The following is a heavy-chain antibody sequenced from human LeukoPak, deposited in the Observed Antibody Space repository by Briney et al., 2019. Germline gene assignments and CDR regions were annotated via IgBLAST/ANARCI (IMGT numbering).Heavy chain of an antibody. CDR3: ARFAIESTMRAVDY. J-gene: IGHJ4*02. Sequence: GGSLRLSCAASEFTFSSYWMSWVRQAPGKGLEWVANIKRDGSEEYYVDSVKGRFTISRDNAKNSLYLQMDSLRVEDTAVYFCARFAIESTMRAVDYWGQGTLVTVSS. V-gene: IGHV3-7*01. CDR2: IKRDGSEE. D-gene: IGHD5/OR15-5a*01. CDR1: EFTFSSYW.